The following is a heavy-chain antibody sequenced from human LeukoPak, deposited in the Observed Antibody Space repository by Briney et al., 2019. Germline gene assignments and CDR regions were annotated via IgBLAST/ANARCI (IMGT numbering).Heavy chain of an antibody. J-gene: IGHJ4*02. CDR3: ARGPYYYDSSGYYPLGY. CDR2: ISAYNGNT. Sequence: ASVKVSCKASGYTFTSYGISWVRQAPGQGLEWMGWISAYNGNTNYAQKFQGRVTITTDESTSTAYMELSSLRSEDTAVYYCARGPYYYDSSGYYPLGYWGQGTLVTVSS. V-gene: IGHV1-18*01. D-gene: IGHD3-22*01. CDR1: GYTFTSYG.